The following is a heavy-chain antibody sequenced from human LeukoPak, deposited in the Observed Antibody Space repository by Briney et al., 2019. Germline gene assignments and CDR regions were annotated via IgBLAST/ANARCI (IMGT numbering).Heavy chain of an antibody. D-gene: IGHD6-19*01. J-gene: IGHJ4*02. CDR1: GFTFSCNS. CDR3: ARGESIAVADYPTY. Sequence: ASLLLSCAASGFTFSCNSMNWGRQAPGKGLEWVSTISSSSSYIYYADSVKGRFIICRDNAKNSLYLQMNSLRAEDTAVYYCARGESIAVADYPTYWGQGTLVTVSS. CDR2: ISSSSSYI. V-gene: IGHV3-21*01.